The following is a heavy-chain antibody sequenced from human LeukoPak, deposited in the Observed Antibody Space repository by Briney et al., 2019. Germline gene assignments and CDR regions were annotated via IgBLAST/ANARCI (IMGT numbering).Heavy chain of an antibody. Sequence: ASVKVSCKVSGGTFSSYTITWVRQAPGQGLEWMGWINPNSGGTNYAQKFQGRVTMTRDTSISTAYMELSRLRSDDTAVYYCASAYSSGWFYFDYWGQGTLVTVSS. CDR2: INPNSGGT. CDR3: ASAYSSGWFYFDY. CDR1: GGTFSSYT. V-gene: IGHV1-2*02. D-gene: IGHD6-19*01. J-gene: IGHJ4*02.